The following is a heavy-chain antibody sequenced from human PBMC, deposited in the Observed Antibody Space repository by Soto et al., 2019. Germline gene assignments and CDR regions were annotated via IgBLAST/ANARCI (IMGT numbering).Heavy chain of an antibody. CDR2: IYSGGST. V-gene: IGHV3-53*01. J-gene: IGHJ4*02. CDR1: GFTVSSNH. Sequence: GSLRLSCAASGFTVSSNHMSWGRQALGKGLEWVSVIYSGGSTYFADSVKGRFTISRDNSKNTLYLQMNSLRAEDTAVYYCAKDRADHSSGWCLAYWGQGTLVTVSS. CDR3: AKDRADHSSGWCLAY. D-gene: IGHD6-19*01.